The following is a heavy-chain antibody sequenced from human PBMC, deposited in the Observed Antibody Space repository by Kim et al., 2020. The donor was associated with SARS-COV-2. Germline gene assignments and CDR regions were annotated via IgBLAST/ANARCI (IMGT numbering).Heavy chain of an antibody. CDR1: GYTFDKFG. CDR2: ISTDSRDT. CDR3: STGGGVLCCGGDCLSK. Sequence: ASVKVSCKASGYTFDKFGINWVRQAPGQGLEWLGWISTDSRDTNFAQKFQGRVTMTSDASTRTAFMELRSLTFDDTAVYYCSTGGGVLCCGGDCLSKWGQGTLVTVSS. D-gene: IGHD2-21*02. V-gene: IGHV1-18*01. J-gene: IGHJ4*02.